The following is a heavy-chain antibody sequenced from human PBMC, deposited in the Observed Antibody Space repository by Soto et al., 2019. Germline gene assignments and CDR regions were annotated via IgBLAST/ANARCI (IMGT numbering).Heavy chain of an antibody. Sequence: QVQLVESGGGVVQPGRSLRLSCAASGFTFSSYGMHWVRQAPGKGLEWVAVIGYDGSSKYYADSVKGRLTISRDSSRNTLYLQMDSLRTEDTAVFYCARGYSGSSFYFDYWGQGTLVTVSS. J-gene: IGHJ4*02. CDR2: IGYDGSSK. CDR1: GFTFSSYG. CDR3: ARGYSGSSFYFDY. V-gene: IGHV3-33*01. D-gene: IGHD1-26*01.